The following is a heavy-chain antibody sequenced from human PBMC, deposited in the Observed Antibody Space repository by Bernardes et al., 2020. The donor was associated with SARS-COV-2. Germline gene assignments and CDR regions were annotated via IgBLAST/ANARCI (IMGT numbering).Heavy chain of an antibody. D-gene: IGHD3-22*01. CDR1: GFTFSSYA. Sequence: GGSLRLSCAASGFTFSSYAMSWVRQAPGKGLEWVSAISGSGGSTYYADSVKGRFTISRDNSKNTLYLQMNSLRAEDTAVYYCAKDAMIVVVITSPDFDYWGQGTLVTVSS. CDR3: AKDAMIVVVITSPDFDY. CDR2: ISGSGGST. V-gene: IGHV3-23*01. J-gene: IGHJ4*02.